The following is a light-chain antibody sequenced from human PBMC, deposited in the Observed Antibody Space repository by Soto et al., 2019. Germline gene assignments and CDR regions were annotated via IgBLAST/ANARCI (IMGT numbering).Light chain of an antibody. V-gene: IGKV3-20*01. J-gene: IGKJ1*01. Sequence: EIVLTQSPGNLSLSPGERATLSCRASQSVSSSYLAWYQQKPGQAPRLLIYGASSRATGIPDRFSGSGSGTDVTLTISRLEPEEFAVYYCQQYGSTSWTVGRGTKG. CDR1: QSVSSSY. CDR3: QQYGSTSWT. CDR2: GAS.